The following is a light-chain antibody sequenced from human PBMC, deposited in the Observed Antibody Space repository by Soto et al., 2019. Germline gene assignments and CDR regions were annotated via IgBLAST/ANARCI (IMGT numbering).Light chain of an antibody. CDR1: SSDVGGYNS. CDR3: SSYTIRNTPYVV. Sequence: QSVLTQPASVFGSPGQSITISCTGTSSDVGGYNSVSWYQQHPGKAPKLMINDVSNRPSGVSDRFSGSKSGNTASLTISGLQAEDEADYYCSSYTIRNTPYVVFGGGTKLTVL. V-gene: IGLV2-14*01. CDR2: DVS. J-gene: IGLJ2*01.